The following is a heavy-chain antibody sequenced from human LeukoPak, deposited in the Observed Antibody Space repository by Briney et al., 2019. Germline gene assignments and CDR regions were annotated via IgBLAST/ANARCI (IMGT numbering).Heavy chain of an antibody. CDR2: IYHSGST. CDR1: GYSISSGYY. V-gene: IGHV4-38-2*02. Sequence: KPSETLSLTCAVSGYSISSGYYWGWIRQPPGKGLEWIGSIYHSGSTYYNPSLKSRVTISVDTSKNQFSLKLSSVTAADTAVYYCARDLVPAATSYWFDPWGQGTLVTVSS. CDR3: ARDLVPAATSYWFDP. J-gene: IGHJ5*02. D-gene: IGHD2-2*01.